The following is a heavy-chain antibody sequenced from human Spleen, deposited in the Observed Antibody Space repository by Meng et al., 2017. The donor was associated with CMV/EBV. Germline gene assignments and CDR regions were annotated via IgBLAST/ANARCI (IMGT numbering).Heavy chain of an antibody. CDR3: ARHYNSAWEFDS. V-gene: IGHV5-51*01. J-gene: IGHJ4*02. CDR2: IYPGDSDA. Sequence: GESLKISCEGSGYRFTSYWIAWARQIPGRGLEWMGSIYPGDSDARYSPSFHGQVTISVDKSISTAYLQWSSLKASDTAMYYCARHYNSAWEFDSWGQGTLVTVSS. D-gene: IGHD6-19*01. CDR1: GYRFTSYW.